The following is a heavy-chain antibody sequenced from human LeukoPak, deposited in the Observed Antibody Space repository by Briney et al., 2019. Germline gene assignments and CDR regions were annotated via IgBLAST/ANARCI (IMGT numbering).Heavy chain of an antibody. CDR3: AREGMNNWFDP. V-gene: IGHV4-59*01. CDR2: IYYSGST. CDR1: GGSISGYC. Sequence: SETLSLTCTVSGGSISGYCWSWIRQPPGKGLEWIGYIYYSGSTNYNPSLKSRVTISVDTSKNQFSLKLSSVTAADTAVYYCAREGMNNWFDPWGQGTLVTVSS. D-gene: IGHD3-10*01. J-gene: IGHJ5*02.